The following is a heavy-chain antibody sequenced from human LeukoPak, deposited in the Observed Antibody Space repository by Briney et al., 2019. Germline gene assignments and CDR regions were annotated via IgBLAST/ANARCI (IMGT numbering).Heavy chain of an antibody. D-gene: IGHD6-13*01. CDR1: GYTLTELS. CDR3: ATDGQPHAPYSSTVYGMDV. V-gene: IGHV1-24*01. J-gene: IGHJ6*02. Sequence: ASVKVSCKVSGYTLTELSMHWVRQAPGKGLEWMGGFDPEDGETIYAQKFQGRVTMTEDTSTDTAYMEPSSLRSEDTAVYYCATDGQPHAPYSSTVYGMDVWGQWTTVTVSS. CDR2: FDPEDGET.